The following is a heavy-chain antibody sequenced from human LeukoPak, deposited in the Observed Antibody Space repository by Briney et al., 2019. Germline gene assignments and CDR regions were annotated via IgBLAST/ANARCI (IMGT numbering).Heavy chain of an antibody. V-gene: IGHV3-13*05. J-gene: IGHJ4*02. CDR2: IGTAGDP. Sequence: GGSLRLSCAASGFPFGSYDMHWVRQPTGERLEWVSAIGTAGDPSYADSVKGRFTISRENAKNSLYLQMNSLRAGDTAVYYCARVGVYGSGSYYDYWGQGTLVTVSS. CDR3: ARVGVYGSGSYYDY. D-gene: IGHD3-10*01. CDR1: GFPFGSYD.